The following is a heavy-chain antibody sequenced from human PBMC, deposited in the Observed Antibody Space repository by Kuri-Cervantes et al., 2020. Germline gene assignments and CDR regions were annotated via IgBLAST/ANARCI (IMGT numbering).Heavy chain of an antibody. CDR3: AKDRGYSYGTDAFDI. CDR1: GFTFDDYA. Sequence: GGSLRLSCAASGFTFDDYATHWVRQAPGKGLEWVSGISWNSGSIGYADSVKGRFTISRDNAKNSLYLQMNSLRAEDTALYYCAKDRGYSYGTDAFDIWGQGTMVTVSS. V-gene: IGHV3-9*01. J-gene: IGHJ3*02. D-gene: IGHD5-18*01. CDR2: ISWNSGSI.